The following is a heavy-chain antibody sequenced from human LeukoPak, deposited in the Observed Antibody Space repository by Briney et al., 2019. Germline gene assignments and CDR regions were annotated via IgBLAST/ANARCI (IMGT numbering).Heavy chain of an antibody. CDR1: GFTFSSYS. V-gene: IGHV3-23*01. D-gene: IGHD5-24*01. Sequence: GGSLRLSCEASGFTFSSYSMNWVRQAPGKGLEWVPTISGGGGSTFYADSVKGRFTVSRDNSKNTLYLQMNSLRAEDTAVYYCAKGRGWLQFFDYWGQGTLVTVSS. J-gene: IGHJ4*02. CDR2: ISGGGGST. CDR3: AKGRGWLQFFDY.